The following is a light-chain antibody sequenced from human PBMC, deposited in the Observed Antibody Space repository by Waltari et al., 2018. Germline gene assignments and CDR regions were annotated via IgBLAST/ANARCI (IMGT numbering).Light chain of an antibody. CDR3: SSFTTGSTGL. J-gene: IGLJ2*01. V-gene: IGLV2-14*03. Sequence: QSALAQPASVSGSPGQSITISCTGISSDIGAFALVSWYQQHPGRAPRLIIRNVSERPSGVPHRFSGSKSGNTASLTISSLRSEDESLYFCSSFTTGSTGLFGGGTKLTVL. CDR2: NVS. CDR1: SSDIGAFAL.